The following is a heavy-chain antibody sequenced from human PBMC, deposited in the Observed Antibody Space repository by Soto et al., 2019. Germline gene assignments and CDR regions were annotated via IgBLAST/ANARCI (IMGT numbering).Heavy chain of an antibody. J-gene: IGHJ4*02. Sequence: EVQLVESGGGLVRPGGSLRLSCAASGFTFSSYWMSWVRQAPGKGLEWVANIKQDGSEKYYVDSVKGRFTISRDNAKNSLYLQMNSLRAEDTAVYYCARYYCSSTSCHPYYFDYWGQGTLVTVSS. CDR2: IKQDGSEK. D-gene: IGHD2-2*01. V-gene: IGHV3-7*03. CDR1: GFTFSSYW. CDR3: ARYYCSSTSCHPYYFDY.